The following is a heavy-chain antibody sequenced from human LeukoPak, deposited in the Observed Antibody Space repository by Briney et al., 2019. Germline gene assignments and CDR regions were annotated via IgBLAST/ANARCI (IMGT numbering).Heavy chain of an antibody. D-gene: IGHD3-3*01. J-gene: IGHJ6*03. CDR3: ARGHGVTIFGVVITHKGAYYMDV. CDR1: GYSISSGYY. CDR2: IYHSGST. V-gene: IGHV4-38-2*02. Sequence: SETLSLTCTVSGYSISSGYYWGWIRQPPGKGLEWIGSIYHSGSTYYNPSLKSRVTISVDTSKNQFSLKLSSVTAADTAVYYCARGHGVTIFGVVITHKGAYYMDVWGKGTTVTVSS.